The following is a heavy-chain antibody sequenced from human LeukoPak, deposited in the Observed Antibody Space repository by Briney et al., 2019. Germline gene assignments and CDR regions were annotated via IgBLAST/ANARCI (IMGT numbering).Heavy chain of an antibody. Sequence: SETLSLTCTVSGGSISSSSYYWGWIRQPPGKGLEWIGSIYYSGSTYYNPSLKSRVTISVDTSKNQFSLKLSSVTAADTAVYYCARPRTRRYYYDSSGRRIDVAFDIWGQGTMVTVSS. CDR3: ARPRTRRYYYDSSGRRIDVAFDI. CDR1: GGSISSSSYY. V-gene: IGHV4-39*01. D-gene: IGHD3-22*01. CDR2: IYYSGST. J-gene: IGHJ3*02.